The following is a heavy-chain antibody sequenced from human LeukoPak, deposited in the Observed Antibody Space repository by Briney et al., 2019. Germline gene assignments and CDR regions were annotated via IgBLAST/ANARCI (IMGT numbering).Heavy chain of an antibody. J-gene: IGHJ4*02. CDR3: ARSMGTSTSWYSIGPSDY. V-gene: IGHV5-51*01. Sequence: GESLKISCKGSGYSFTSFWLAWVRQLPGKGLEWMGIIFSADSDTRYSPSFQGQVTISADKSINPASLQWSSLKAADTAMYYCARSMGTSTSWYSIGPSDYWGQGTLVTVSS. CDR1: GYSFTSFW. CDR2: IFSADSDT. D-gene: IGHD2-2*01.